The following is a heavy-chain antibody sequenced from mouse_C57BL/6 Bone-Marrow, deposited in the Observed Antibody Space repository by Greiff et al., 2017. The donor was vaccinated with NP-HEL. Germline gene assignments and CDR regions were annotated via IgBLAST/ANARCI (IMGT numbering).Heavy chain of an antibody. CDR2: INPSSGYT. CDR1: GYTFTSYT. Sequence: VQLQQSGAELARPGASVKMSCKASGYTFTSYTMHWVKQRPGQGLEWIGYINPSSGYTKYNQKFKDKATLTADKSSSTAYMQLSSLTSEDSAVYYCARDGKGYYYAMDYWGQGTSVTVSS. V-gene: IGHV1-4*01. J-gene: IGHJ4*01. CDR3: ARDGKGYYYAMDY. D-gene: IGHD2-1*01.